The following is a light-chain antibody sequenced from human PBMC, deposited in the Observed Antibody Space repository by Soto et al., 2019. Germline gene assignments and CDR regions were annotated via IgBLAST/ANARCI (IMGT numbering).Light chain of an antibody. CDR2: DAS. Sequence: DIQMTQSPSSLSASVGDRVTFTCQASQNINNYLNWYQQKPGKSPRLLIYDASNLETGVPSRFSGSGSETDFTFSISSLQPEGVATYYCQQYDDLPLAFGLGTNVEIK. J-gene: IGKJ4*01. CDR1: QNINNY. CDR3: QQYDDLPLA. V-gene: IGKV1-33*01.